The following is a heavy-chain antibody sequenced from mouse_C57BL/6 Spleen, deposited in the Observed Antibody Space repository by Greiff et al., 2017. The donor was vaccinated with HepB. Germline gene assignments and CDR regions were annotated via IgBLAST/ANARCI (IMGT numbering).Heavy chain of an antibody. V-gene: IGHV1-64*01. CDR2: IHPNSGST. CDR1: GYTFTSYW. Sequence: VQLQQSGAELVKPGASVKLSCKASGYTFTSYWMHWVKQRPGQGLEWIGMIHPNSGSTNYNEKFKSKATLTVEKSSSTAYMQLSSLTSEDSAVYYCARSDYGSSSWFAYWGQGTLVTVSA. J-gene: IGHJ3*01. CDR3: ARSDYGSSSWFAY. D-gene: IGHD1-1*01.